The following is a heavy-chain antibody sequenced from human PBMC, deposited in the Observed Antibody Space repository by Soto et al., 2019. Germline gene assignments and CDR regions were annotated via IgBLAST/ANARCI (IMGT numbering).Heavy chain of an antibody. Sequence: PXGSLRLSCAASGFTFSSYAMHWVRQAPGKGLEWVAVISYDVSNKYYADSVKGRFTISRDNSKNTLYLQMNSLRAEDTAVYYCARVKRAWVAVAGTVPWFDHWGQGTLVTV. CDR1: GFTFSSYA. J-gene: IGHJ5*02. V-gene: IGHV3-30-3*01. D-gene: IGHD6-19*01. CDR3: ARVKRAWVAVAGTVPWFDH. CDR2: ISYDVSNK.